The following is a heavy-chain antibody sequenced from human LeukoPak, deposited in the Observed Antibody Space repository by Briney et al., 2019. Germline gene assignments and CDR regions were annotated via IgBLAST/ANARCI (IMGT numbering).Heavy chain of an antibody. CDR1: GFTFSSYA. Sequence: GGSLRLSCAASGFTFSSYAMRWVRQGPGKGLEWVSDISGSGGSTYYADSAKGRFTISRDNSKNTLYLQMNSLRGEDTAVYYCAKGHCSSTSCLSSAEYFQHWARAPWSPSLQ. J-gene: IGHJ1*01. CDR3: AKGHCSSTSCLSSAEYFQH. V-gene: IGHV3-23*01. D-gene: IGHD2-2*01. CDR2: ISGSGGST.